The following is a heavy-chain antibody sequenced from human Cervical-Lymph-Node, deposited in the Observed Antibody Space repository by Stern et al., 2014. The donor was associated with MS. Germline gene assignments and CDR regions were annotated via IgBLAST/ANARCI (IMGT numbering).Heavy chain of an antibody. Sequence: QVQLGQSGAEVKKPGASVKVSCKASGYTFTSYGISWVRQAPGQGLAWMGWISAYNGNPNYAQKLQGRVTRTTDTSTSTAYMELRSLRSDDTAVYYCARDGVVVVVAATRGLDYWGQGTLVTVSS. CDR3: ARDGVVVVVAATRGLDY. J-gene: IGHJ4*02. CDR1: GYTFTSYG. D-gene: IGHD2-15*01. V-gene: IGHV1-18*01. CDR2: ISAYNGNP.